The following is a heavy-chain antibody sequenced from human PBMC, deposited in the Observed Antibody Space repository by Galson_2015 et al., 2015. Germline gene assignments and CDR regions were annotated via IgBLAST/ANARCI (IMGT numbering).Heavy chain of an antibody. CDR2: IYPGDSDT. V-gene: IGHV5-51*01. Sequence: QSGAEEKKPGESLQISCTGSGYSFASYWVGWVRQMPGKGLEWMGIIYPGDSDTRYSPSFQGQVTISADKSISTAYLQWSSLKASDTAIYYCARHGGSGHKGPYGMDVWGQGTTVTVSS. CDR3: ARHGGSGHKGPYGMDV. J-gene: IGHJ6*02. D-gene: IGHD3-10*01. CDR1: GYSFASYW.